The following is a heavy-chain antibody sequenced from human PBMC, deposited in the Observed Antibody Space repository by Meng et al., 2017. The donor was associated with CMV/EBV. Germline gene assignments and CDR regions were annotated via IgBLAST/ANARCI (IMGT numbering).Heavy chain of an antibody. D-gene: IGHD3-22*01. Sequence: GESLKISCAASGFTFSSYGMHWVRQAPGKGLEWVAVISYDGSNKYYADSVKGRFTISRDNSKNTLYLQMNSLRAEDTAVYYCARGGGMIVVVYYFDYWGQGTLVTVSS. J-gene: IGHJ4*02. V-gene: IGHV3-30*19. CDR3: ARGGGMIVVVYYFDY. CDR2: ISYDGSNK. CDR1: GFTFSSYG.